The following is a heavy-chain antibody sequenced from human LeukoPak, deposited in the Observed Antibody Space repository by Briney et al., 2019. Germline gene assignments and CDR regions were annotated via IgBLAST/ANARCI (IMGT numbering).Heavy chain of an antibody. J-gene: IGHJ3*02. V-gene: IGHV3-7*01. CDR1: GFTFTTYW. D-gene: IGHD3-3*01. CDR2: IKQDGTEK. CDR3: ARGEWSADAFDI. Sequence: GESLRLSCAASGFTFTTYWMSWVRQAPGKGLEWVANIKQDGTEKYYVDSVKGRFTISRDNAKNSLYLQMNSLRAEDTALYYCARGEWSADAFDIWGQGTMVTVSS.